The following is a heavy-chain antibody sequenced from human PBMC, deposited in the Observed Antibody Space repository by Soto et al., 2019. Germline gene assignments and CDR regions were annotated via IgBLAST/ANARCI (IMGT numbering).Heavy chain of an antibody. V-gene: IGHV5-51*01. J-gene: IGHJ6*02. CDR2: IYPDDSDT. CDR1: GYSFSSYW. CDR3: ARNSLTGYYNYYYSMDV. D-gene: IGHD3-9*01. Sequence: GESLKISCKSSGYSFSSYWIAWVRLMPGKGLEWMGSIYPDDSDTKYSPSFQGQVTISADKSISAAYLQWSSLKASDTAIYYCARNSLTGYYNYYYSMDVWGQGTKVTVS.